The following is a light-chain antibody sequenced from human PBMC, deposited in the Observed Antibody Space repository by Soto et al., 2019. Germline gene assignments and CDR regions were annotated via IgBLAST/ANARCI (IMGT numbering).Light chain of an antibody. CDR3: QQRHMWPIT. J-gene: IGKJ5*01. V-gene: IGKV3-11*01. CDR2: DAY. Sequence: EVVLTQSPATLSLSPGERATLSCRASQSFRGLLAWYQQKPGQAPRLLIYDAYNRATGIPPRFSGSASGTEFTLTISSLQSEDSAVYYCQQRHMWPITFGQGTRLEIK. CDR1: QSFRGL.